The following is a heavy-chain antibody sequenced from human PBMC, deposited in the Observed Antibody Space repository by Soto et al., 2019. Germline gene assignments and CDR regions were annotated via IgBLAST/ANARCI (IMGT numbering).Heavy chain of an antibody. J-gene: IGHJ3*02. V-gene: IGHV4-59*01. CDR2: IYYSGST. CDR1: GGSISSYY. CDR3: ARSLEDIVATIDAFDI. Sequence: SETLSLTCTVSGGSISSYYWSWIRQPPGKGLEWIGYIYYSGSTNYNPSLKSRVTISVDTSKNQFSLKLSSVTAADTAVYYCARSLEDIVATIDAFDIWGQGTMVTVSS. D-gene: IGHD5-12*01.